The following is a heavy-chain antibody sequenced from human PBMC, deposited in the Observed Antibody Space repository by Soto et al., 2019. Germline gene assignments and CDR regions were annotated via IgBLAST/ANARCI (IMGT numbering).Heavy chain of an antibody. CDR1: GYTFINFD. CDR2: MNPGSGKT. CDR3: ARMASAGALNWFDP. J-gene: IGHJ5*02. Sequence: ASVKVSCKASGYTFINFDISWVRQAAGQGLEWLGWMNPGSGKTGYASKFQGRVAMTRDASTGTSHLELSSLTSDDTAVYYCARMASAGALNWFDPWGQGTLVTVSS. V-gene: IGHV1-8*02. D-gene: IGHD6-13*01.